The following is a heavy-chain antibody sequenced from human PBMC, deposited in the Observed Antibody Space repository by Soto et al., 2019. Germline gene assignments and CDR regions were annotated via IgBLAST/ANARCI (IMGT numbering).Heavy chain of an antibody. CDR3: AKDGAPDILTGHMPGGSGMDV. J-gene: IGHJ6*02. V-gene: IGHV3-30*18. CDR1: AFTFSIYG. Sequence: PGGSLRLSCAASAFTFSIYGMHWVRQAPGKGLEWVAVISYDGSNKYYADSVKGRFTISRDNSKNTLYLQMNSLRAEDTAVYYCAKDGAPDILTGHMPGGSGMDVWGQGTTVTVSS. CDR2: ISYDGSNK. D-gene: IGHD3-9*01.